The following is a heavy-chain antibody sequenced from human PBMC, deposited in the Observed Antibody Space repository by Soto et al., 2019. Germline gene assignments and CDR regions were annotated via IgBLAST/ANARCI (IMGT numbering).Heavy chain of an antibody. V-gene: IGHV1-2*04. J-gene: IGHJ3*02. CDR3: ARYSPRSYSGYTYDAFDI. CDR2: INPNSGGT. D-gene: IGHD5-12*01. Sequence: ASVKVSCKASGYTFTGYYMHCVRQAPGQGLEWMGWINPNSGGTNYAQKFQGWVTMTRDTSISTAYMELSRLRSDDTAVYYCARYSPRSYSGYTYDAFDIWGQGTMVTVSS. CDR1: GYTFTGYY.